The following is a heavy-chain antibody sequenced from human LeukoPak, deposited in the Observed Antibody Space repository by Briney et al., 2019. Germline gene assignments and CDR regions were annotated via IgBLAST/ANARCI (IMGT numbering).Heavy chain of an antibody. D-gene: IGHD2-2*01. CDR2: IYSGGST. V-gene: IGHV3-53*01. CDR3: ARDQIVVVPAAMYGGYYYYGMDV. J-gene: IGHJ6*02. CDR1: GFTVSSNY. Sequence: GGSLRLSCAASGFTVSSNYMSWVRQAPGKGLEWVSVIYSGGSTYYADSVKGRFTISRDNSKNTLYLQMNSLRAEDTAVYYRARDQIVVVPAAMYGGYYYYGMDVWGQGTMVTVSS.